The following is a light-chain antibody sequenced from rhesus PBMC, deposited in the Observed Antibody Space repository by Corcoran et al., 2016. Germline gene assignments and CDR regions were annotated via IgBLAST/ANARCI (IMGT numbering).Light chain of an antibody. CDR3: LQYSSSPPT. J-gene: IGKJ1*01. V-gene: IGKV1-22*01. CDR2: KAS. Sequence: DIQMTQSPSSLSASVGDTVTITCRASQSISSWLDWYQQKPGKAPKLLIYKASSLHSGVPSRFSGSGSGTDFTLPISSLQPEDFATYYCLQYSSSPPTFGQGTKVEIK. CDR1: QSISSW.